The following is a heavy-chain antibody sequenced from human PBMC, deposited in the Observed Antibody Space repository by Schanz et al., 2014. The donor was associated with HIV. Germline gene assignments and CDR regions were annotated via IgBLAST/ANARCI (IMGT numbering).Heavy chain of an antibody. J-gene: IGHJ4*01. V-gene: IGHV3-30*03. CDR1: AFNFDSYG. D-gene: IGHD2-15*01. CDR3: VRDAAGRFSDRSPGY. Sequence: QVQLVESGGGVVQPGRSLRLSCVASAFNFDSYGMHWVRQAPGKGLEWVPVISYDGTKKHYADSVKGRFTISRDNSKNTLYLQMNSLRVEDTAVYYCVRDAAGRFSDRSPGYWGQGTLVIVSS. CDR2: ISYDGTKK.